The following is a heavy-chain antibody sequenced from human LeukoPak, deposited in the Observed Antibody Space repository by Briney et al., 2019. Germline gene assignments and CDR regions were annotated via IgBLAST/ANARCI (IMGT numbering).Heavy chain of an antibody. CDR2: IYPGDSGP. CDR1: GFDFTAYG. Sequence: GESLKISCKCSGFDFTAYGIAWVRQMPGKGLEWMGNIYPGDSGPTYSPSFQGQVTISVDKSISTAYLQWSSLQASDTALYYCGMSGDRVPLQDDVFDVWGQGTMVTVST. J-gene: IGHJ3*01. D-gene: IGHD1-26*01. CDR3: GMSGDRVPLQDDVFDV. V-gene: IGHV5-51*01.